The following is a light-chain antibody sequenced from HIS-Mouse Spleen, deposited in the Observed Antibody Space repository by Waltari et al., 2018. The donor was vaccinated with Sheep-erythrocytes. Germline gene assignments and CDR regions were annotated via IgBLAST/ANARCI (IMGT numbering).Light chain of an antibody. CDR3: CSYAGSYTLV. CDR1: SSDVGGYNY. V-gene: IGLV2-11*01. CDR2: DVS. Sequence: QSALTQPRSVSGSPGQSVTISCTGTSSDVGGYNYVSWYQQHPGKAPKLMIYDVSKRPSGVPDGFPGSKSGNTASLTISGLQAEDEADYYCCSYAGSYTLVFGGGTKLTVL. J-gene: IGLJ2*01.